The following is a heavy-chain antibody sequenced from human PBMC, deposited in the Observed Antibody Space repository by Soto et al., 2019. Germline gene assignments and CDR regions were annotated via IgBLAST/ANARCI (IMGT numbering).Heavy chain of an antibody. D-gene: IGHD3-3*01. CDR2: INPTLGTA. V-gene: IGHV1-69*08. J-gene: IGHJ5*02. Sequence: QVPLVQSGAEAKKPGSSVKVSCMASGGAFNNYMISWVRQAPGQGLEWLGRINPTLGTASYAQRFQGRVTISADISMSTSYMELSSLRSEDTALYFCARDNYDFWNGYSYNWFDPWGQGTLVTVSS. CDR1: GGAFNNYM. CDR3: ARDNYDFWNGYSYNWFDP.